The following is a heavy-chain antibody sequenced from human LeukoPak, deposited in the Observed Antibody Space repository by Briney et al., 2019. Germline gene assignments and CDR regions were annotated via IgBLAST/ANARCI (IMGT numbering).Heavy chain of an antibody. CDR2: INHSGST. CDR3: ARGYHHPGIAAADPGFDY. D-gene: IGHD6-13*01. V-gene: IGHV4-34*01. J-gene: IGHJ4*02. Sequence: SETLSLTCAVYGGSFSGYYCSWIRQPPGKGLEWIGEINHSGSTNYNPSLKSRVTISVDTSKNQFSLKLSPVTAADTAVYYCARGYHHPGIAAADPGFDYWGQGTLVTVSS. CDR1: GGSFSGYY.